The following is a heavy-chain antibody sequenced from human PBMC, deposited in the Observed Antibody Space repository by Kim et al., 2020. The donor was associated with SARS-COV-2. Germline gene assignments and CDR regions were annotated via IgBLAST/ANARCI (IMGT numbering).Heavy chain of an antibody. CDR2: ICDRSSPI. J-gene: IGHJ4*02. CDR3: ARDYNYAFDY. V-gene: IGHV3-48*02. Sequence: GGSLRLSCAASGFTFRAYTMNWVRQAPGKGLEWLSYICDRSSPIYYADSVKGRFTISRDNAKNSLYLQMNSLRDEDTAVYYCARDYNYAFDYWGQGILVTVSS. CDR1: GFTFRAYT. D-gene: IGHD5-18*01.